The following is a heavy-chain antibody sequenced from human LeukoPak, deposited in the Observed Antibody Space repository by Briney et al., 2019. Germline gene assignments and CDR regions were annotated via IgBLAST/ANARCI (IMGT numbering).Heavy chain of an antibody. J-gene: IGHJ4*02. CDR2: ISYDGSIK. Sequence: PGRSLRLSCAASGLTFSSYGMHWVRQAPGKGLEWVAVISYDGSIKYYADSVRGRFTVSRDNSKNTLYLQMNSLRAEDTAVYYCGKDCYSRFAKKLWCEPFLGGQGTLVTVSS. CDR3: GKDCYSRFAKKLWCEPFL. V-gene: IGHV3-30*18. D-gene: IGHD4/OR15-4a*01. CDR1: GLTFSSYG.